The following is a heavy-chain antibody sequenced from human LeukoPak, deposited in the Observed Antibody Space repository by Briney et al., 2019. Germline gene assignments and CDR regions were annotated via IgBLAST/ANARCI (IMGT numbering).Heavy chain of an antibody. Sequence: SETLSFTCAVYGGSFSGYYWSWIRQPPGKGLEWIGEINHSGSTNYNPSLKSRVTTSVDRSKNQFPLKLSSVTAADTAVYYCARGRSYGSGRYWFDPWGQGTLVTVSS. CDR2: INHSGST. V-gene: IGHV4-34*01. CDR3: ARGRSYGSGRYWFDP. D-gene: IGHD3-10*01. CDR1: GGSFSGYY. J-gene: IGHJ5*02.